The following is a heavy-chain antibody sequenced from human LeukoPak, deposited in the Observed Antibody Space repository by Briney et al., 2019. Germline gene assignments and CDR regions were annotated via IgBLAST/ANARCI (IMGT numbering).Heavy chain of an antibody. CDR2: VKNDGST. J-gene: IGHJ1*01. Sequence: GGSLRLSCVVSGFTSGFTFSSRWMHWVRQAPGKGLVWVSLVKNDGSTNYADSVKGRSTVSRDNAENTLYLQMNNLRVEDTALYFCHPLGYTSNWGQGTLVTVSS. D-gene: IGHD6-13*01. CDR1: GFTSGFTFSSRW. CDR3: HPLGYTSN. V-gene: IGHV3-74*01.